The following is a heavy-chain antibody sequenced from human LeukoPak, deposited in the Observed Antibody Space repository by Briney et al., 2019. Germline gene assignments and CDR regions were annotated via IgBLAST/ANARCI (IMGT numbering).Heavy chain of an antibody. D-gene: IGHD1-1*01. CDR2: ISGSGGST. V-gene: IGHV3-23*01. Sequence: PGGSLRLSCAASGCTFSSYAMSWVCQAPGKGLEWVSAISGSGGSTYYADSVKGRFTISRDNSKNTLYLQMNSLRAEDTAVYYCAKDLQLELREDYWGQGTLVTVSS. J-gene: IGHJ4*02. CDR3: AKDLQLELREDY. CDR1: GCTFSSYA.